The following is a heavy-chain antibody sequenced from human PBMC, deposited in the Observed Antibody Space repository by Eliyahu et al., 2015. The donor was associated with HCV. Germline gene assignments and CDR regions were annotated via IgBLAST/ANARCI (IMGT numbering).Heavy chain of an antibody. J-gene: IGHJ4*02. CDR2: ISPDGSNK. D-gene: IGHD3-9*01. CDR1: GFNFRRFG. V-gene: IGHV3-33*05. CDR3: ARDGPHYDIDF. Sequence: QVQLVESGGGVVQPGRSLRLSCQASGFNFRRFGMHWVRQAPGKGLEWVACISPDGSNKYYVDSVKGRFTISRDNSKNTLDLQMNSLRAEDTALYYCARDGPHYDIDFWGQGKLVIVSS.